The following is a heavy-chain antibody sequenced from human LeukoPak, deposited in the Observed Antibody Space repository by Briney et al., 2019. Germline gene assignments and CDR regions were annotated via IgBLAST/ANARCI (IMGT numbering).Heavy chain of an antibody. CDR2: IYTSGNT. V-gene: IGHV4-61*02. Sequence: PSQTLSLTCTVSSASISSGSYYWGWIRQPAGKGLEWIGRIYTSGNTNYNRSLKSRVTISVDTSKNHFSLKLSSVTAADTAVYYCARDPGTTPLDYYYYMDVWGKGTTVTVSS. CDR1: SASISSGSYY. J-gene: IGHJ6*03. CDR3: ARDPGTTPLDYYYYMDV. D-gene: IGHD1-7*01.